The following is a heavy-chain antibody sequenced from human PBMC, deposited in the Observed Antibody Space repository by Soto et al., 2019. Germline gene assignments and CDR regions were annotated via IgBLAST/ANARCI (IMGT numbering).Heavy chain of an antibody. D-gene: IGHD3-10*01. Sequence: SETLSLTCVVSGASLSSYYWSWIRQPPGKGLEWIGYIYYSGSTNYNPSLKSRVTISVDTSKNQFSLKLSSVTAADTAVYYCARDHYGSVNYSPYYYYGMDVWSQGTTVTVSS. CDR3: ARDHYGSVNYSPYYYYGMDV. V-gene: IGHV4-59*12. CDR1: GASLSSYY. J-gene: IGHJ6*02. CDR2: IYYSGST.